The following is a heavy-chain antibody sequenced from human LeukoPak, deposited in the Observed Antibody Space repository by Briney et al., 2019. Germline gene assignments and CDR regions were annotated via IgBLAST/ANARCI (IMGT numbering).Heavy chain of an antibody. CDR1: GYTFTSYD. V-gene: IGHV1-8*01. CDR2: MNPNSGNT. CDR3: AGAYCGGDCYPVTYYYYYMDV. D-gene: IGHD2-21*01. Sequence: VASVKVSCKASGYTFTSYDINWVRQATGQGLEWMGWMNPNSGNTGYAQKFQGRVTITADESTSTAYMELSSLRSEDTAVYYCAGAYCGGDCYPVTYYYYYMDVWGKGTTVTVSS. J-gene: IGHJ6*03.